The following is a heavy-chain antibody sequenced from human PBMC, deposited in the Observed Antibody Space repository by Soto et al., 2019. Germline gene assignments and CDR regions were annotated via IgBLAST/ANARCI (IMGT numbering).Heavy chain of an antibody. CDR1: GGTFSSYA. Sequence: QVQLVQSGAEVKKPGSSVKVSCKASGGTFSSYAISWVRQAPGQGLEWMGGIIPVFGTPNYAQKFQGKVTITADKSTSTAYMELSSLRSEDTAVYYCARDHYDIVPGYQYHRYYYAMDVGGQGTTVTVS. CDR2: IIPVFGTP. CDR3: ARDHYDIVPGYQYHRYYYAMDV. D-gene: IGHD3-9*01. J-gene: IGHJ6*02. V-gene: IGHV1-69*06.